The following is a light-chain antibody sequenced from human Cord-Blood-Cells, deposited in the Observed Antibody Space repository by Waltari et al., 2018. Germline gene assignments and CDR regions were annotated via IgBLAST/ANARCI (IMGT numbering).Light chain of an antibody. CDR2: DVS. Sequence: QSALTQPRSVSGSPGQSVTISCTGPSSDVGGYNYASWYQQPPGKAPKLMIYDVSKRPSGVPDRFSGSKSGNTASLTISGLQAEDEADYYCCSYAGSYTYVFGTGTKVTVL. J-gene: IGLJ1*01. CDR3: CSYAGSYTYV. CDR1: SSDVGGYNY. V-gene: IGLV2-11*01.